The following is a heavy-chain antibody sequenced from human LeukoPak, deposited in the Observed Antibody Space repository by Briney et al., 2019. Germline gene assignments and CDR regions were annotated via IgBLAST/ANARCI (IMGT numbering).Heavy chain of an antibody. Sequence: EGSLRLSCAASGFTFSTYGTHWVRQAPGKGLEWVAAISYDGTNKHYADSVKGRFTISRDNSKNMLYLQMNSLRAEDTALYYCAETGPTDFWGQGTLVTVSS. CDR3: AETGPTDF. CDR2: ISYDGTNK. V-gene: IGHV3-30*03. J-gene: IGHJ4*02. D-gene: IGHD3-9*01. CDR1: GFTFSTYG.